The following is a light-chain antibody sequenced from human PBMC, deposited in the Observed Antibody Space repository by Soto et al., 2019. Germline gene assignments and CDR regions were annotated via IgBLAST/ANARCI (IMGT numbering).Light chain of an antibody. CDR2: KAS. V-gene: IGKV1-5*03. Sequence: DIQMTQSPSTLSASLGDRVTITCRASQTISSWLAWYQQKPGKAPKLLIYKASTLKSGVPSRFSGSGSGTEFTLTIASLQPDDFATYYCQQYETFSGTFGPGTKVDI. CDR1: QTISSW. J-gene: IGKJ1*01. CDR3: QQYETFSGT.